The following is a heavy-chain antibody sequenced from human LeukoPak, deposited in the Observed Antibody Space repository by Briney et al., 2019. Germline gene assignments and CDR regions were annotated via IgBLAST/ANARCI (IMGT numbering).Heavy chain of an antibody. Sequence: GGSLRLSCAASGFTFSSYAMHWVRQAPGKGLEWVAVISYDGSNKYYADSVKGRFTISRDNSKNTLYLQMNSLRAEDTAVYYCARGVVRYFAWLLSWFDYWGQGTLVTVSS. J-gene: IGHJ4*02. CDR3: ARGVVRYFAWLLSWFDY. CDR2: ISYDGSNK. CDR1: GFTFSSYA. D-gene: IGHD3-9*01. V-gene: IGHV3-30*04.